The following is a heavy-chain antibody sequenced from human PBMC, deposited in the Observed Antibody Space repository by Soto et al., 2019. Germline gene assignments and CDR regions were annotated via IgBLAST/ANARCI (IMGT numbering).Heavy chain of an antibody. CDR2: ISGSGGST. Sequence: GGSLRLSCAASEFTFSSYAMSWVRQAPGKGLEWVSAISGSGGSTYYADSVKGRFTISRDNSKDTLYLQMNSLRAEDTAVYYCAKRALIDSGYDTNYFDYWGLGTLVTVSS. CDR3: AKRALIDSGYDTNYFDY. CDR1: EFTFSSYA. V-gene: IGHV3-23*01. D-gene: IGHD5-12*01. J-gene: IGHJ4*01.